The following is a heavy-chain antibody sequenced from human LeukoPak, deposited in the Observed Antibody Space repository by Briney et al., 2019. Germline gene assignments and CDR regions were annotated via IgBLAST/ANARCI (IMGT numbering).Heavy chain of an antibody. CDR3: ARALWSGPVYYGMDV. CDR1: GFTFTNYN. CDR2: ISSTSSYI. V-gene: IGHV3-21*06. Sequence: GGSLRLSCAASGFTFTNYNFYWVRQAPGRGLEWVSSISSTSSYIYYADSMKGRFTISRDNAKNSLYLQMNSLRAEDTAVYYCARALWSGPVYYGMDVWGQGTTVTVSS. J-gene: IGHJ6*02. D-gene: IGHD3-10*01.